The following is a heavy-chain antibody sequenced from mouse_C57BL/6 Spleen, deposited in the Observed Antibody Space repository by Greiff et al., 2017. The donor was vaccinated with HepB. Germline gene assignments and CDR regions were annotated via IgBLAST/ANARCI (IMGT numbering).Heavy chain of an antibody. CDR3: ARVAYYYGSSPFAY. Sequence: QVQLKESGPELVKPGASVKISCKASGYAFSSSWMNWVKQRPGKGLEWIGRIYPGDGDTNYNGKFKGKATLTADKSSSTAYMQLSSLTSEDSAVYFCARVAYYYGSSPFAYWGQGTLVTVSA. CDR1: GYAFSSSW. V-gene: IGHV1-82*01. CDR2: IYPGDGDT. D-gene: IGHD1-1*01. J-gene: IGHJ3*01.